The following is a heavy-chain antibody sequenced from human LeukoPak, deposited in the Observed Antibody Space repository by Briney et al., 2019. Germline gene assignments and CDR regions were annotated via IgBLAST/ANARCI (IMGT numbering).Heavy chain of an antibody. Sequence: GESLKISCKGSGYGFTTYWIAWVRQMPGKGLEWMGIINPGNSDTRYSPSFQGQVTISADKSISTAYLQWSSLKASDTAMYYCARRLSGGSGSYLIDSWGRGTLVTVSS. J-gene: IGHJ4*02. CDR1: GYGFTTYW. V-gene: IGHV5-51*01. CDR3: ARRLSGGSGSYLIDS. D-gene: IGHD3-10*01. CDR2: INPGNSDT.